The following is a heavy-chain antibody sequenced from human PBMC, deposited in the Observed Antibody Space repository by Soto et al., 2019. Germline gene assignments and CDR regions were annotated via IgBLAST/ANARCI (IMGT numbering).Heavy chain of an antibody. CDR1: GFTFNRYA. CDR3: SRSLYSTSSDWFDP. J-gene: IGHJ5*02. V-gene: IGHV3-30-3*01. CDR2: ISSDASNK. D-gene: IGHD5-18*01. Sequence: QVQLVESGGGVVQPGRSLRLSCAASGFTFNRYAMHWVRQAPGNGLEWVAVISSDASNKFYTDSVKGRFTISRDTSTNTLYLQMNSLRSDDTAVYYCSRSLYSTSSDWFDPWGQGTLVTVSS.